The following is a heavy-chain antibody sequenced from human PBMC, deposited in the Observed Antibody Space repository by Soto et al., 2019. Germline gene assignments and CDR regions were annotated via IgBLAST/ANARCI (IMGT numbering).Heavy chain of an antibody. Sequence: ASVKVSCKASGYTFTSYGISWVRQAPGQGLEWMGWISAYNGNTNYAQKLQGRVTMTTDTSTSTAYMELRSLRSDDTAVYYCATGKRDYDILTGYRWSYYFDYGGQGTLVTVSS. J-gene: IGHJ4*02. V-gene: IGHV1-18*01. CDR2: ISAYNGNT. D-gene: IGHD3-9*01. CDR1: GYTFTSYG. CDR3: ATGKRDYDILTGYRWSYYFDY.